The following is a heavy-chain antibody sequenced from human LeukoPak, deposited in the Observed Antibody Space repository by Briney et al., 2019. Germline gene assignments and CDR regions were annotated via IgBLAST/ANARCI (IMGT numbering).Heavy chain of an antibody. D-gene: IGHD1-26*01. CDR1: GFTFSSYG. CDR2: IWYDGINK. V-gene: IGHV3-33*01. Sequence: GGSLRLSCAASGFTFSSYGMHCVCQAPGKGLEWVAVIWYDGINKYYADSVKGRFTISRDNSKNTLYLQMNGLRAEDTAVYYCARGMVGATYFDYWGQGTLVTVSS. J-gene: IGHJ4*02. CDR3: ARGMVGATYFDY.